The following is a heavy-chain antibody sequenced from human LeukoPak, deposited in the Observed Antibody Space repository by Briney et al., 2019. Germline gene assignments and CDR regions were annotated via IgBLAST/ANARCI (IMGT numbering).Heavy chain of an antibody. Sequence: ASVKVSCKASGYTFTSYAMNWVRQAPGQGLEWMGWINTNTGNPTYAQGFTGRFVFSLDTSVSTAYLQISSLKAEDTAVYYCARDSNPYRELSLDYWGQGTLVTVSS. V-gene: IGHV7-4-1*02. D-gene: IGHD3-10*01. CDR3: ARDSNPYRELSLDY. CDR1: GYTFTSYA. CDR2: INTNTGNP. J-gene: IGHJ4*02.